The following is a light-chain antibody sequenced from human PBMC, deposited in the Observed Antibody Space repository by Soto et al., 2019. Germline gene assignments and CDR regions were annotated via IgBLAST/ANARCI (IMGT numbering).Light chain of an antibody. Sequence: DIQMTQSPSTLSASVGDRVTITCRASQSISSWLAWYQQKPGKAPKLLIYDASSLESGIPSRFSGSGSGTEFNLTISSMQHDDFATYDCQQYNSYLWTVGQGTKVESK. CDR2: DAS. CDR1: QSISSW. V-gene: IGKV1-5*01. J-gene: IGKJ1*01. CDR3: QQYNSYLWT.